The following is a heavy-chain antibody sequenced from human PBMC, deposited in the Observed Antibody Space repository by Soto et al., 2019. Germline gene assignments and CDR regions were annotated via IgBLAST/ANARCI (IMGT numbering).Heavy chain of an antibody. V-gene: IGHV3-23*01. CDR3: AKDKPGTTSFDY. D-gene: IGHD1-1*01. Sequence: PGGSLRLSCAASGFTISSYAMSWVRQAPGKGLEWVSAISDRGDATHYADSVKGRFTISRDSSKNTLYLQINALRAEDTAVYYCAKDKPGTTSFDYWGRGTLVTVSS. CDR2: ISDRGDAT. CDR1: GFTISSYA. J-gene: IGHJ4*02.